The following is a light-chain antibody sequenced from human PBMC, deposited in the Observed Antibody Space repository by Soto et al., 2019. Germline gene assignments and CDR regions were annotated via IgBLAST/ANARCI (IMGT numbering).Light chain of an antibody. CDR3: QKYNSAPLT. Sequence: DIQMTQSPSSLSASLGDRVTISCRASQGIGVYLAWFQQKPGNVPKLLIYATSTLQSGVPSRFSGSGSGTDFTLTISSLQPEDVATYYCQKYNSAPLTFGGGTRVEIK. J-gene: IGKJ4*01. CDR1: QGIGVY. CDR2: ATS. V-gene: IGKV1-27*01.